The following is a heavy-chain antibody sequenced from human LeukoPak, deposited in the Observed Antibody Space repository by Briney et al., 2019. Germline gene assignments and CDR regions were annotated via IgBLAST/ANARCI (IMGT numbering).Heavy chain of an antibody. CDR1: GFTFSSYE. V-gene: IGHV3-15*01. D-gene: IGHD4-23*01. CDR3: TSDLPGGYSNYFDD. J-gene: IGHJ4*02. CDR2: IKSRVSGGTT. Sequence: GGSLRLSCAASGFTFSSYEMNWVRQAPGKGLEWVGRIKSRVSGGTTDYAAPVKGRFTISRDDSKNTLHLQMDSLRTEDTAVYYCTSDLPGGYSNYFDDWGQGTLVTVSS.